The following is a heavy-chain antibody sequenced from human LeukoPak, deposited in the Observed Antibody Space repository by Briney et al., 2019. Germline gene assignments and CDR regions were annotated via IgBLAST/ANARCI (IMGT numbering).Heavy chain of an antibody. J-gene: IGHJ5*02. CDR3: ARARNSVSSNNWFDP. D-gene: IGHD6-6*01. CDR1: AFTFNNYA. CDR2: ISYDGGKE. Sequence: GGSLRLSCAASAFTFNNYALHWVRQAPGKGLEWLAVISYDGGKEYYADSVKGRFTISRDNPKNTLYLQMNSLGGEDTALYYCARARNSVSSNNWFDPWGQGTLVTVSS. V-gene: IGHV3-30-3*01.